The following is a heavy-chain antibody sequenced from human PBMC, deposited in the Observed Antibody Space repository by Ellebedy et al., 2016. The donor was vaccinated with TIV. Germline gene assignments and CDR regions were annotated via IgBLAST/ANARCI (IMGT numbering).Heavy chain of an antibody. V-gene: IGHV1-46*01. CDR3: ARAPLSGVLYGMDV. CDR2: INPGGGGT. J-gene: IGHJ6*02. Sequence: AASVKVSCKASGYTFTNYYMNWVRQAPGQGLEWMGIINPGGGGTSYAQKFQGRVTMTRDPSTSTVYMELSSLSSEDTALYYCARAPLSGVLYGMDVWGQGTTVTVSS. D-gene: IGHD3-16*02. CDR1: GYTFTNYY.